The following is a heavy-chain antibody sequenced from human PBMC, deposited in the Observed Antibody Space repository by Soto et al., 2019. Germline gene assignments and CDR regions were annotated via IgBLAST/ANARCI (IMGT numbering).Heavy chain of an antibody. J-gene: IGHJ4*02. CDR1: GFTFSTSW. CDR2: IKEDGSEK. V-gene: IGHV3-7*01. D-gene: IGHD3-10*01. CDR3: ARADYYGDPGSY. Sequence: GGSLRLSCAASGFTFSTSWMSWVRQAPGKGLEWVANIKEDGSEKYYVDSVKGRFTISRDHAKNSLYLQMNSLGADDTAVYYCARADYYGDPGSYWGQGTLVTVSS.